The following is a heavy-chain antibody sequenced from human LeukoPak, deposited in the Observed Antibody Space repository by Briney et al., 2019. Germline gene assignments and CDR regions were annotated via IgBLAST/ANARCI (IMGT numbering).Heavy chain of an antibody. Sequence: SVKVSCKASGFTFTSSAVQWARQARGQRLEWIGWIVVGSGNTNYAQKFQERVTITRDMSTSTAYMELSSLRSEDTAVYYCAADQEGVTPITFDPWGQGTLVTVSS. CDR1: GFTFTSSA. J-gene: IGHJ5*02. CDR2: IVVGSGNT. CDR3: AADQEGVTPITFDP. V-gene: IGHV1-58*01. D-gene: IGHD2-21*02.